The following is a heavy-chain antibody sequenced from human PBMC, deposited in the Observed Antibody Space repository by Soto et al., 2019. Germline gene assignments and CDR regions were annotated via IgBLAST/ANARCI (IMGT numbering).Heavy chain of an antibody. CDR1: GFSITTSGVG. Sequence: QITLKESGPTLVRPTQTLTLTCSLSGFSITTSGVGVGWVRQPPGKALEWLAFTYWDDDNRYNPSLRPRLSTAKDTSRNQVVLTMTNMDPEDTATYYCAHRGTLMSTWNYGAFDFWGLGALVTVPS. V-gene: IGHV2-5*02. CDR3: AHRGTLMSTWNYGAFDF. D-gene: IGHD1-7*01. J-gene: IGHJ3*01. CDR2: TYWDDDN.